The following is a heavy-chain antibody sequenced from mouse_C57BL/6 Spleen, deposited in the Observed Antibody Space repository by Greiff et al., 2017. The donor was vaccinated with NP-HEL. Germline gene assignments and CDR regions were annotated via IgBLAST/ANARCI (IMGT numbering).Heavy chain of an antibody. J-gene: IGHJ2*01. CDR3: ARSFITTVVAEDY. CDR1: GYTFTSYW. Sequence: VQLQQSGTELVKPGASVKLSCKASGYTFTSYWMHWVKQGPGQGLEWIGNINPSNGGTNYNEKFKSKAKLTVDKSSSTAYMQLSSLTSEDSAVYYCARSFITTVVAEDYWGQGTTLTVSS. V-gene: IGHV1-53*01. D-gene: IGHD1-1*01. CDR2: INPSNGGT.